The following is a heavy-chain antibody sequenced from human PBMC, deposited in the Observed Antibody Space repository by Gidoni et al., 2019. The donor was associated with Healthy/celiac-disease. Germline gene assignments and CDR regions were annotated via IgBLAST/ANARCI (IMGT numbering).Heavy chain of an antibody. CDR3: ARGYYDFWSGRDY. CDR1: GRSFSGYY. V-gene: IGHV4-34*01. Sequence: QVQLPQRGAGLLKPSETLSITCAVYGRSFSGYYWCWFRQLPGKGLGWIGAINHSGSTNYNPSLKSRVTISVDTSKNQFSLKLSSVTAADTAVYYCARGYYDFWSGRDYWGQGTLVTVSS. CDR2: INHSGST. D-gene: IGHD3-3*01. J-gene: IGHJ4*02.